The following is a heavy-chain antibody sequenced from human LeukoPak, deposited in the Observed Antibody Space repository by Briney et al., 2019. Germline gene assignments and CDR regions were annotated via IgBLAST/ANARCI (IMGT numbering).Heavy chain of an antibody. V-gene: IGHV3-66*02. CDR3: ASRDIAAEFDY. J-gene: IGHJ4*02. CDR2: IYSGGST. Sequence: GGSLRLSCAASGFTVSSNYMSWVRQAPGKGLEWVSVIYSGGSTYYADSVKGRFTISRDNSKNTLYFQMNSLRAEDTAVYYCASRDIAAEFDYWGQGTLVTVSS. CDR1: GFTVSSNY. D-gene: IGHD6-13*01.